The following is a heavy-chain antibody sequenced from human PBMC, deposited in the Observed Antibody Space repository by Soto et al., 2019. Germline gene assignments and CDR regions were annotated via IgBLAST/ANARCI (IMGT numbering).Heavy chain of an antibody. Sequence: ASVKVSCKASGYTLTTYGITWVRQAPGQSLEWMGWIRAYNGNTNYAQKLQGRVTMTTDTSTSTAYMELGSLTSDDTAVYYCARMNSSFYSTGLSVWFDPWGQGTLVTVSS. V-gene: IGHV1-18*01. CDR1: GYTLTTYG. D-gene: IGHD6-6*01. J-gene: IGHJ5*02. CDR2: IRAYNGNT. CDR3: ARMNSSFYSTGLSVWFDP.